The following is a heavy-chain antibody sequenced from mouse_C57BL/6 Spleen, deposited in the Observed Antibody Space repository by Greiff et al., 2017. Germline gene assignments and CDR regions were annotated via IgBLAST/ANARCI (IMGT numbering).Heavy chain of an antibody. CDR2: IDPENGDT. Sequence: EVQGVESGAELVRPGASVKLSCTASGFNIKDDYMHWVKQRPEQGLEWIGWIDPENGDTEYASKFQGKATITADTSSNTAYLQLSSLTSEDTAVYYCTFYYGSSLYFDYWGQGTTLTVSS. J-gene: IGHJ2*01. V-gene: IGHV14-4*01. D-gene: IGHD1-1*01. CDR3: TFYYGSSLYFDY. CDR1: GFNIKDDY.